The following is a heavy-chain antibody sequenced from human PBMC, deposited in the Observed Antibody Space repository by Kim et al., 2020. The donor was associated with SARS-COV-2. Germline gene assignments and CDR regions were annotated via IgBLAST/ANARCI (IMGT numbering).Heavy chain of an antibody. CDR2: IYYSGST. CDR1: GGSVSSGSYY. D-gene: IGHD6-13*01. Sequence: SETLSLTYTVSGGSVSSGSYYWSWIRQPPGKGLEWIGYIYYSGSTNYNPSLKSRVTISVDTSKNQFSLKLSSVTAADTAVYYCARGIAAAGYYYYYGMDVWGQGTTVTVSS. V-gene: IGHV4-61*01. J-gene: IGHJ6*02. CDR3: ARGIAAAGYYYYYGMDV.